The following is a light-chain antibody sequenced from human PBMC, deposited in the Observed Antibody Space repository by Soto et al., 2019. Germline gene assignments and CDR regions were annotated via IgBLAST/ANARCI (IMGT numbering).Light chain of an antibody. V-gene: IGKV1-5*01. CDR1: QNIDTL. CDR2: DAS. J-gene: IGKJ1*01. Sequence: MEMRRTPYSLSAPVGDRVSITCRASQNIDTLLAWYQQKPGKAPMFLIYDASSLESGVPSRFSFSGSGPEFTFTFSILHPADLPTHSSQHSTRHLWTFHQGTKVDIK. CDR3: QHSTRHLWT.